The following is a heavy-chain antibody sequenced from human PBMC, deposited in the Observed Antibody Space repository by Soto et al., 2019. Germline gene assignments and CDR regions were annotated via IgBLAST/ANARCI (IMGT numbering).Heavy chain of an antibody. CDR1: GGSISSSSYY. V-gene: IGHV4-39*07. J-gene: IGHJ4*02. D-gene: IGHD4-17*01. Sequence: SETLSLTCTVSGGSISSSSYYWGWIRQPPGKGLEWIGSIYYSGSTYYNPSLKSRVTISVDTSKNQFSLKLTSVNAADTAVYYCAKASYGLGYFDYWGQGALVTVSS. CDR2: IYYSGST. CDR3: AKASYGLGYFDY.